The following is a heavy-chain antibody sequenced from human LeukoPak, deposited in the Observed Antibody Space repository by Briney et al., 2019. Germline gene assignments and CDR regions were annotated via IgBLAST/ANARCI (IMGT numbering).Heavy chain of an antibody. Sequence: PSETLSLTCTVSGGSISSSSYYWGWIRQPPGKGLEWIGSIYYSGSTYYNPSLKSRVTISVDTSKNQFSLKLSSVTAADTAVYYCARQPRGYSYGYWFDPWGQGTLSPSPQ. CDR3: ARQPRGYSYGYWFDP. D-gene: IGHD5-18*01. J-gene: IGHJ5*02. CDR2: IYYSGST. V-gene: IGHV4-39*01. CDR1: GGSISSSSYY.